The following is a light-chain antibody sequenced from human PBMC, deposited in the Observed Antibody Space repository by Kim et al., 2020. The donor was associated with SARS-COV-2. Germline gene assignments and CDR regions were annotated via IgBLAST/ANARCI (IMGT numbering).Light chain of an antibody. CDR3: TSYTSSSTLV. CDR2: GVN. Sequence: QSALTQPASVSGSPGQSIIISCTGTSSDVGGYNSVSWYQHNPGKAPKLMIFGVNKRPSGVSNRFSGSKSGNTTSLTISGLQAEDEADYYCTSYTSSSTLVFGGGTQLTVL. J-gene: IGLJ2*01. V-gene: IGLV2-14*03. CDR1: SSDVGGYNS.